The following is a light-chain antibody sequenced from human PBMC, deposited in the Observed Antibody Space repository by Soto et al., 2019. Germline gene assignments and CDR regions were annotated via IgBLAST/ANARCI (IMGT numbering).Light chain of an antibody. CDR3: AAWDDSLNGQV. Sequence: QSVLTQPPSASGTPGQRVTISCSGSSSNIGSKTVNWYQQLPGTAPRLLIYSNTQRPSGVPDRFSGSKSDTSASLAISGLQSEAEADYYCAAWDDSLNGQVFGGGTKVTVL. J-gene: IGLJ2*01. CDR1: SSNIGSKT. CDR2: SNT. V-gene: IGLV1-44*01.